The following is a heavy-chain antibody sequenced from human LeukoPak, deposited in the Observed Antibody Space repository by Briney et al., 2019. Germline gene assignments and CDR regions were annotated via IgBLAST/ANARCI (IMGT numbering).Heavy chain of an antibody. CDR3: AREYCGGDCYSPLYFDY. J-gene: IGHJ4*02. CDR1: GGSISSSSYY. D-gene: IGHD2-21*02. Sequence: SETPSLTCTVSGGSISSSSYYWGWIRQPPGKGLEWIGSIYYSGSTYYNPSLKSRVTISVDTSKNQFSLKLSSVTAADTAVYYCAREYCGGDCYSPLYFDYWGQGTLVTVSS. CDR2: IYYSGST. V-gene: IGHV4-39*02.